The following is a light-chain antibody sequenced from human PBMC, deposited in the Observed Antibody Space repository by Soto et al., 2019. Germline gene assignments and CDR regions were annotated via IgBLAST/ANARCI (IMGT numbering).Light chain of an antibody. J-gene: IGKJ1*01. V-gene: IGKV1-5*03. CDR2: KTS. CDR1: QSISIW. CDR3: QHWNDYSWT. Sequence: DIHMTQSPSTLSASVGDRVTITCRASQSISIWLAWYQQKPGKAPNLLIYKTSSLETGVPSRFSGSGSGTEFTLTISSPQPDDFAPYYCQHWNDYSWTFGQGTKVEVK.